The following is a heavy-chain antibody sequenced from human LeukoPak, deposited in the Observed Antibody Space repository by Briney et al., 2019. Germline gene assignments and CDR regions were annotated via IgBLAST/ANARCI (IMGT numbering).Heavy chain of an antibody. CDR2: ISAYNGNT. V-gene: IGHV1-18*01. CDR1: GYTFTSYG. D-gene: IGHD3-10*01. Sequence: ASVKVSCKASGYTFTSYGISWVRQAPGQGLEWMGWISAYNGNTNYAQKLQGRVTMTRNTSISTAYMELSSLRSEDTAVYYCARAITMVRGVPLGYWGQGTLVTVSS. J-gene: IGHJ4*02. CDR3: ARAITMVRGVPLGY.